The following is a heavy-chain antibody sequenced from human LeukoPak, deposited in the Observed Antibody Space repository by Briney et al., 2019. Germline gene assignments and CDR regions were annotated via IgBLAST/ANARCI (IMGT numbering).Heavy chain of an antibody. CDR3: ARMATAFDY. V-gene: IGHV3-74*01. CDR2: INRDGTFA. J-gene: IGHJ4*02. D-gene: IGHD1-1*01. Sequence: PGGSLRLSCAASGFTFSSYWMHWVRQDPGKGLVWVSRINRDGTFATYADSVKGRFTISRDNAKNTLYLQMNSLRAEDTAVYYCARMATAFDYWGQGTLVTVSS. CDR1: GFTFSSYW.